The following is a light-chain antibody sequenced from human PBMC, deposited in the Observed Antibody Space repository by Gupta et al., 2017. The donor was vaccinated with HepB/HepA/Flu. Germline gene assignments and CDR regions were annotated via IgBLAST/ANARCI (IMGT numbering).Light chain of an antibody. CDR1: SSNTGAGYD. V-gene: IGLV1-40*01. J-gene: IGLJ1*01. CDR3: QSYDSSLSGSYV. CDR2: GNS. Sequence: QSVLTHPPSVSGAPGQRVTLSCTRSSSNTGAGYDVHWYQQLPGTATKLLIYGNSNRPSGVPDRFSGSKSGTSASLAITGLQAEDGADYYCQSYDSSLSGSYVFGTGTKVTVL.